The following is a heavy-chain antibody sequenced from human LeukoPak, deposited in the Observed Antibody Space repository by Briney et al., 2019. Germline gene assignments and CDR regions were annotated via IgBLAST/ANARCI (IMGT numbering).Heavy chain of an antibody. CDR3: ATGRDYYGSGSYYNPIDY. V-gene: IGHV3-23*01. CDR2: ISGSGGST. D-gene: IGHD3-10*01. J-gene: IGHJ4*02. Sequence: GGSLGLSCAASGFTFSSYAMSWVRQAPGKGLEWVSAISGSGGSTYYADSVKGRFTISRDNSKNTLYLQMNSLRAEDTAVYYCATGRDYYGSGSYYNPIDYWGQGTLVTVSS. CDR1: GFTFSSYA.